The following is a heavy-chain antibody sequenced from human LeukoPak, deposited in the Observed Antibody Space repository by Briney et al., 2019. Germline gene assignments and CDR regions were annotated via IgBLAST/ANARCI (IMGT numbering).Heavy chain of an antibody. CDR3: ARVTIFGEVRHYFDY. D-gene: IGHD3-3*01. V-gene: IGHV1-18*01. J-gene: IGHJ4*02. Sequence: ASVKVSCKASGYTFTSYGISWVRQAPGQGLEWMGWISAYNGNTNYAQKLQGRVTMTTDTSTSAAYMELRSLRSDDTAVYYCARVTIFGEVRHYFDYWGQGTLVTVSS. CDR2: ISAYNGNT. CDR1: GYTFTSYG.